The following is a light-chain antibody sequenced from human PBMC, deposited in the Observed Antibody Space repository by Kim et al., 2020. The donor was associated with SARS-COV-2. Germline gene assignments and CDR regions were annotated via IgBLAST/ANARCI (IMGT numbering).Light chain of an antibody. CDR3: QSYDDNKWV. CDR1: GGSIGRDF. J-gene: IGLJ2*01. V-gene: IGLV6-57*01. Sequence: TGRGGSIGRDFGQGVQQRPGSSPTTVIYGDQQRPSGVPDRFSGSVDSSSNSASLTISGLKTEDGADYYCQSYDDNKWVFGGGTKLTVL. CDR2: GDQ.